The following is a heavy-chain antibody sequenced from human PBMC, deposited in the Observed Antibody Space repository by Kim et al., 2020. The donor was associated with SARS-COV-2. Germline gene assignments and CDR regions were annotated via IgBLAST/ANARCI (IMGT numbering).Heavy chain of an antibody. CDR1: GYTFTSYG. Sequence: ASVKFSCKASGYTFTSYGISWVRQAPGQGLEWMGWISAYNGNTNYAQKLQGRVTMTTDTSTSTAYMELRSLRSDDTAVYYCARIIGYSSSWYPRDYYYYYMDVWGKGTTVTVSS. D-gene: IGHD6-13*01. CDR2: ISAYNGNT. V-gene: IGHV1-18*01. CDR3: ARIIGYSSSWYPRDYYYYYMDV. J-gene: IGHJ6*03.